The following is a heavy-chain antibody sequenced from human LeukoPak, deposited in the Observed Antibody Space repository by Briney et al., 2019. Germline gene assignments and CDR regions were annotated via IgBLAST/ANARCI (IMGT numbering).Heavy chain of an antibody. CDR1: GFTFSSYA. CDR3: AKGKGPTANWYFDV. J-gene: IGHJ2*01. CDR2: ISSNGGST. Sequence: GGSLRLSCAASGFTFSSYAMHWVRQAPGKGLEYVSAISSNGGSTYYANSVKGRFTISRDNSKNTLYLHLNSLRAEDTAVYYCAKGKGPTANWYFDVWGRGTLVTVSS. D-gene: IGHD2-21*02. V-gene: IGHV3-64*01.